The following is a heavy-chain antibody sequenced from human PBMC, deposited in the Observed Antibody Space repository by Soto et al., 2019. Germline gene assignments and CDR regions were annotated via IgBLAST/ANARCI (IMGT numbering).Heavy chain of an antibody. D-gene: IGHD3-22*01. Sequence: QVQLVQSGAEVKKPGASVKVSCKASGYTFTSYGISWVRQAPGQGLEWMGWISAYNGNTNYAQKLQGRVTMTTDTSTSTAYMELRSLRSVVTAVYYCAREPITAASWGYYYYYMDVWGKGTTVTDTS. CDR3: AREPITAASWGYYYYYMDV. CDR2: ISAYNGNT. CDR1: GYTFTSYG. V-gene: IGHV1-18*01. J-gene: IGHJ6*03.